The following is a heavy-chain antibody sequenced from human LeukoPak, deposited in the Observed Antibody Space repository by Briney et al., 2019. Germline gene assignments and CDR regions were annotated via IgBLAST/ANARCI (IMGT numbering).Heavy chain of an antibody. J-gene: IGHJ4*02. CDR2: IYSGGTT. V-gene: IGHV3-53*01. D-gene: IGHD5-24*01. CDR3: ARIDGSDDY. Sequence: GGSLRLPCAASGFTFSSYWMSWVRQAPGKGLEWVSVIYSGGTTYYSDSVRGRFTISRDNSKNTLYLQMNSLTADDTAVYYCARIDGSDDYWGQGTLVTVSS. CDR1: GFTFSSYW.